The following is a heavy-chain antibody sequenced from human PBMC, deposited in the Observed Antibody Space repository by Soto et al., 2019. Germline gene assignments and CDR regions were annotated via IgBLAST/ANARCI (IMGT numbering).Heavy chain of an antibody. V-gene: IGHV3-23*01. Sequence: EVQLLESGGGLVQPGGSLRLSCAASGFTFSSYAMSWVRQAPGKGLEWVSAISGSGGSTYYADSVKGRFTISRDTSKNTLDLQMNSLRAEDMAVYYCAKGGDSSGYYHPLSWGQGTLVTVSS. CDR1: GFTFSSYA. CDR2: ISGSGGST. CDR3: AKGGDSSGYYHPLS. J-gene: IGHJ5*02. D-gene: IGHD3-22*01.